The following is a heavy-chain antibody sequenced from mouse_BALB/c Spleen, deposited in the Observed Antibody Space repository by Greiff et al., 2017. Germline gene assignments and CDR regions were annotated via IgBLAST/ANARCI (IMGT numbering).Heavy chain of an antibody. V-gene: IGHV5-6-3*01. CDR2: INSNGGST. CDR1: GFTFSSYG. CDR3: ARDPERYAMDY. J-gene: IGHJ4*01. Sequence: EVQLVESGGGLVQPGGSLKLSCAASGFTFSSYGMSWVRQTPDKRLELVATINSNGGSTYYPDSVKGRFTISRDNAKNTLYLQMSSLKSEDTAMYYCARDPERYAMDYWGQGTSVPVSS.